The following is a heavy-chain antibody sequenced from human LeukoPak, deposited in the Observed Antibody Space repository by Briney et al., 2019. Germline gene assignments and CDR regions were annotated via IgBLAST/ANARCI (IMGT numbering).Heavy chain of an antibody. J-gene: IGHJ5*02. D-gene: IGHD2-2*01. V-gene: IGHV4-34*01. CDR1: GGSISSYY. CDR3: ARPYCSGTSCYNWFDP. CDR2: INHSGCT. Sequence: PSETLSLTCTVSGGSISSYYWSWIRQPPGKGLEWIGEINHSGCTNYNPSLKSRVTISVDTSKNQFSLKLSSVTAADTAVYYCARPYCSGTSCYNWFDPWGQGTLVTVSS.